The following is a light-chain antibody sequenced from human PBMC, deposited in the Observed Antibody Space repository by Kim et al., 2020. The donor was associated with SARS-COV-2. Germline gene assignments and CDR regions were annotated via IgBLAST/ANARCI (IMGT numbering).Light chain of an antibody. J-gene: IGKJ2*01. Sequence: VTTGERAPLSRRASQGVSSNLAWYQQKPGQAPRLLIYGASTRATGIPARFSGSGYGTEFTLTISRLQSEDFAVYYCQQYNNWYTFGQGTKLEI. CDR2: GAS. CDR3: QQYNNWYT. V-gene: IGKV3-15*01. CDR1: QGVSSN.